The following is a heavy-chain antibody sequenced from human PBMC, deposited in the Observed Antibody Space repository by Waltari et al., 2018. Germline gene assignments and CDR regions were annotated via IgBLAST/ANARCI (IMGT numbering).Heavy chain of an antibody. D-gene: IGHD6-13*01. V-gene: IGHV3-23*01. CDR2: ISGSGGST. Sequence: EVQLLESGGGLVQPGGSLRLSWAASGFTFSSYAMSWVRQAPGEGLEWVSAISGSGGSTYYADSVKGRFTISRDNSKNTLYLQMNSLRAEDTAVYYCVKRKPLAAAGTGFYFDYWGQGTLVTVSS. CDR3: VKRKPLAAAGTGFYFDY. J-gene: IGHJ4*02. CDR1: GFTFSSYA.